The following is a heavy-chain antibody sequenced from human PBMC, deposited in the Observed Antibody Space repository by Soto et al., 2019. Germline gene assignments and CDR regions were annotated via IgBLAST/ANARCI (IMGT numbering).Heavy chain of an antibody. CDR3: AKDRIAARGFAFDY. J-gene: IGHJ4*02. V-gene: IGHV3-9*01. CDR1: GFNFADYA. D-gene: IGHD6-25*01. CDR2: ISWNSGDT. Sequence: LRLSCAASGFNFADYAMHWVRQAPGKGLEWVSGISWNSGDTDYVDSVKGRFTISRDNAKNSLYLQMNSLRPEDTAFYYCAKDRIAARGFAFDYWGQGTLVTVSS.